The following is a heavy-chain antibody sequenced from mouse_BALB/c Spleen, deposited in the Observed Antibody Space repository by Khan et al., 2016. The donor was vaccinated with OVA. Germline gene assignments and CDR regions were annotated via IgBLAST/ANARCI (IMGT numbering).Heavy chain of an antibody. Sequence: VQLQESGAELVKPGASVKLSCKASGYTFTSFYIYWVKQRPGQGLEWIGEINPNNGGTNVNEKFKSKATLTVDKSSSTAYLELSSLTSEDSAVFYCTRGGYGSPFTYWGQGTLVLSLQ. CDR3: TRGGYGSPFTY. J-gene: IGHJ3*01. CDR2: INPNNGGT. CDR1: GYTFTSFY. V-gene: IGHV1S81*02. D-gene: IGHD1-1*01.